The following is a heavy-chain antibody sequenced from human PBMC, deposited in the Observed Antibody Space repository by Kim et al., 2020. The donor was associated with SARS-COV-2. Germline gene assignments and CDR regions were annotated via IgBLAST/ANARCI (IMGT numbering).Heavy chain of an antibody. D-gene: IGHD6-13*01. V-gene: IGHV3-9*01. Sequence: GGSLRLSCAASGFTFDDYAMHWVRQAPGKGLEWVSGISWNSGSIGYADSVKGRFTISRDNAKNSLYLQMNSLRAEDTALHYCAKTRTRSWTYDYWGQGT. J-gene: IGHJ4*02. CDR1: GFTFDDYA. CDR2: ISWNSGSI. CDR3: AKTRTRSWTYDY.